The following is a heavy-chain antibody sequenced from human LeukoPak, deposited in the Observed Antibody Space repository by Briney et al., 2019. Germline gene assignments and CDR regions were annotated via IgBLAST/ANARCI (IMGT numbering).Heavy chain of an antibody. D-gene: IGHD3-22*01. V-gene: IGHV3-49*03. J-gene: IGHJ4*02. Sequence: GGSLRLSCTASGFTFGDYAMSWFRQAPGKGLEWVGFIRSKAYGGTTEYAASVKGRFTISRDDSKSIAYLQMNSLKTEDTAVYYCTPYYYDSSGYSDYWGREPWSPSPQ. CDR1: GFTFGDYA. CDR2: IRSKAYGGTT. CDR3: TPYYYDSSGYSDY.